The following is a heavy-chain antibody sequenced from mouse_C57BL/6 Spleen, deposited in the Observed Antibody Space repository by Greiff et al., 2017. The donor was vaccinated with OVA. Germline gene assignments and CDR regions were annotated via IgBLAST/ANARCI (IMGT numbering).Heavy chain of an antibody. CDR2: INPNNGGT. CDR1: GYTFTDYN. CDR3: ARGTTVVAPSFDY. J-gene: IGHJ2*01. V-gene: IGHV1-22*01. Sequence: EVQRVESGPELVKPGASVKMSCKASGYTFTDYNMHWVKQSHGKSLEWIGYINPNNGGTSYNQKFKGKATLTVNKSSSTAYMELRSLTSEDSAVYYCARGTTVVAPSFDYWGQGTTLTVSS. D-gene: IGHD1-1*01.